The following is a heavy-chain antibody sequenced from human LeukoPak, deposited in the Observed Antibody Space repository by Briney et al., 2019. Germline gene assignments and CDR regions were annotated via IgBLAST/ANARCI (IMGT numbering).Heavy chain of an antibody. D-gene: IGHD3-10*01. CDR3: ARQDGSGSKYMGFDY. J-gene: IGHJ4*02. CDR2: IYYCGST. Sequence: SETLSLTCTVSGGSISSYYWSWIRQPPGKGLEWIGYIYYCGSTNYNPSLKSRVTISVDTSKNQFSLKLSSVTAADTAVYYCARQDGSGSKYMGFDYWGQGTLVTVSS. V-gene: IGHV4-59*08. CDR1: GGSISSYY.